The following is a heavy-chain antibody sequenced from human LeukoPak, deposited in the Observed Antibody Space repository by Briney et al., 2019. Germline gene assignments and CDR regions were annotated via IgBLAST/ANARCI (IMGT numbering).Heavy chain of an antibody. CDR1: GFTFSSYG. J-gene: IGHJ4*02. V-gene: IGHV3-30*18. CDR2: ISYDGSYK. Sequence: GGSLRLSCAASGFTFSSYGMHWVRQAPGKGLEWVAVISYDGSYKYYADSVKGRFTISRDNSKNTPYLQMNNLRAEDTAVYYCAKVGDYGDYALDYWGQGTLVTVSS. CDR3: AKVGDYGDYALDY. D-gene: IGHD4-17*01.